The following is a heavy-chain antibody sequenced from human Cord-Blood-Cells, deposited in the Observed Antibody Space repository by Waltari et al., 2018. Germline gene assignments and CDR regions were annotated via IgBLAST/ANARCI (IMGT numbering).Heavy chain of an antibody. D-gene: IGHD6-13*01. CDR3: AREGIAAAGTSDY. CDR1: GFTFSSYW. J-gene: IGHJ4*02. Sequence: EVQLVESGGGLVQPGGSLRLSCAASGFTFSSYWMSWVRQAPGKGVEWVGNIKQDGSEKYYVDSVKGRFTISRDNAKNSLYLQMNSLRAEDTAVYYCAREGIAAAGTSDYWGQGTLVTVSS. V-gene: IGHV3-7*01. CDR2: IKQDGSEK.